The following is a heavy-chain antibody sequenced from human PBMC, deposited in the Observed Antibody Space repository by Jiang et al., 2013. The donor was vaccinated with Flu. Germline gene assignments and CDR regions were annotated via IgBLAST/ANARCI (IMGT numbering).Heavy chain of an antibody. V-gene: IGHV4-4*02. J-gene: IGHJ4*02. Sequence: AVSGGSISSSNWWSWVRPAPTGRGVEWIGEIYHSGSTNYNRTLKSRVTISVDKSKNQFSLKLSSVTAADTAVYYCARDAVQGAAAGTFDYWGQGTLVTVSS. CDR3: ARDAVQGAAAGTFDY. CDR2: IYHSGST. D-gene: IGHD6-13*01. CDR1: GGSISSSNW.